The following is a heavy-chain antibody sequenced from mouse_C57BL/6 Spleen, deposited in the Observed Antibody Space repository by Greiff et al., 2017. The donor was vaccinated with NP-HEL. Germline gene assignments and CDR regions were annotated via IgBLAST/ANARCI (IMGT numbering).Heavy chain of an antibody. D-gene: IGHD2-4*01. J-gene: IGHJ4*01. CDR2: IYPGSGST. V-gene: IGHV1-55*01. CDR1: GYTFTSYW. Sequence: QVQLKQPGAELVKPGASVKMSCKASGYTFTSYWITWVKQRPGQGLEWIGDIYPGSGSTNYNEKFKSKATLTVDTSSSTAYMQLSSLTSEDSAVYYCARVYYDYDGSPYYAMDYWGQGTSVTVSS. CDR3: ARVYYDYDGSPYYAMDY.